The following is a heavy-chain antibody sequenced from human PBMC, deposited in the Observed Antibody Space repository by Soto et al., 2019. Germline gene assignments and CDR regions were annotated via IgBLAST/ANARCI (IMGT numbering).Heavy chain of an antibody. V-gene: IGHV3-53*01. D-gene: IGHD3-22*01. CDR2: IYSGGST. CDR1: GFTVSSNY. Sequence: PGGSLRLSCAASGFTVSSNYMSWVRQAPGKGLEWVSVIYSGGSTYYADSVKGRFTISRDNSKNTLYLQMNSLRAEDTAVYYCARDGDSSGYYLNYFDYWGQGTLVTVSS. CDR3: ARDGDSSGYYLNYFDY. J-gene: IGHJ4*02.